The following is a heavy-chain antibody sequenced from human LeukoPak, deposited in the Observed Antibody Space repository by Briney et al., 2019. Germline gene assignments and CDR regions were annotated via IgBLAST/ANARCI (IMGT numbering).Heavy chain of an antibody. J-gene: IGHJ4*02. CDR1: GFTFGDYA. V-gene: IGHV3-49*04. Sequence: HPGGSLRLSCTASGFTFGDYAMSWVRQAPGKGLEWVGFIRSKAYGGTTEYAASVKGRFTISRDDSKSIAYLQMNSLKTEDTAVYYCTRGIVVVPAARPFDYWGQGTLVTVSS. CDR2: IRSKAYGGTT. CDR3: TRGIVVVPAARPFDY. D-gene: IGHD2-2*02.